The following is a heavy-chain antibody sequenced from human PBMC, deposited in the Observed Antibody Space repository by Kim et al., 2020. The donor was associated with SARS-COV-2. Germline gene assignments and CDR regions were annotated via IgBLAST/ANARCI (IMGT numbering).Heavy chain of an antibody. J-gene: IGHJ4*02. Sequence: SETLSLTCAVYGGSFSGYYWSWIRQPPGKGLEWIGEINHSGSTNYNPSLKSRVTISVDTSKNQFSLKLSSVTAADTAVYYCASSIQRRKVDYWGQGTLVTVSS. D-gene: IGHD5-18*01. CDR3: ASSIQRRKVDY. CDR2: INHSGST. V-gene: IGHV4-34*01. CDR1: GGSFSGYY.